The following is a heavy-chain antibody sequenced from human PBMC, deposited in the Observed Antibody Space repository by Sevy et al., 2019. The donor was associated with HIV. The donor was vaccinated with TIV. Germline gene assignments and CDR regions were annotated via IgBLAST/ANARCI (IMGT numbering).Heavy chain of an antibody. CDR3: ARDYDFWSGYDY. J-gene: IGHJ4*02. V-gene: IGHV4-39*01. D-gene: IGHD3-3*01. CDR1: GGSISSSSYY. CDR2: IYYSGCT. Sequence: SETLSLTCTVSGGSISSSSYYWGWIRQPPGKGLEWIGSIYYSGCTYYNPSLKSRVTISVDTSKNQFSLKLSSVTAADTAVYYCARDYDFWSGYDYWGQGTLVTVSS.